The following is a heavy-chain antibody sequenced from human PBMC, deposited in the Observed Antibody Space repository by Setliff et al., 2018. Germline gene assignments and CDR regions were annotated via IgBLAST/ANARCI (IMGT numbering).Heavy chain of an antibody. D-gene: IGHD1-7*01. CDR2: ISGGST. Sequence: GGSLRLSCAASEFTVSNNEMSWVRQAPGKGLEWVSSISGGSTSYADSRTGRFTISRDNSKNTLYLQMNSLRAEDTAVFYCVAVRWNYPTVWGQGTLVTVSS. CDR3: VAVRWNYPTV. CDR1: EFTVSNNE. J-gene: IGHJ4*02. V-gene: IGHV3-66*01.